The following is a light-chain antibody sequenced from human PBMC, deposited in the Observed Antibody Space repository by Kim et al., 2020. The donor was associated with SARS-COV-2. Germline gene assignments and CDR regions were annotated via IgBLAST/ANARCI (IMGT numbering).Light chain of an antibody. CDR2: DAS. J-gene: IGKJ4*01. Sequence: VSPGERATLSCRASQSVSSYLVWYQQKPGQAPRLLIYDASNRATGIPARFSGSGSGTDFTLTISSLEPEDFAVYYCQQHSNWPLTFGGGTKVDIK. CDR1: QSVSSY. CDR3: QQHSNWPLT. V-gene: IGKV3-11*01.